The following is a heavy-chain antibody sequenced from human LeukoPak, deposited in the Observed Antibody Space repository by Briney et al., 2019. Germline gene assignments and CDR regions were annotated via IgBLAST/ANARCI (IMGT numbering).Heavy chain of an antibody. CDR1: GGSFSGYY. CDR2: INHSGST. D-gene: IGHD2-2*01. J-gene: IGHJ6*03. V-gene: IGHV4-34*01. CDR3: ARAPYCSSTSCYYYMDV. Sequence: SETLSLTCAVYGGSFSGYYWSWIRQPPGKGLEWIGEINHSGSTNYNPSLKSRVTISVDTSKNQFSLKLSSVTAADTAVCYCARAPYCSSTSCYYYMDVWGKGTTVTISS.